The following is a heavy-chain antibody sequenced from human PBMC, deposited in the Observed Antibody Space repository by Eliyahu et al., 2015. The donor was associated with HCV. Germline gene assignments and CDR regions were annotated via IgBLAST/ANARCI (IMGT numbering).Heavy chain of an antibody. CDR3: AGKLFSTGWYDY. CDR1: GYTFTGXE. D-gene: IGHD6-19*01. CDR2: ISADSGDT. Sequence: QVQLVQSGTELKXPXASVXVSCEASGYTFTGXEFTWVRQAPGQGLXWVGWISADSGDTIYAQKFQGRVTMTTDTFMSTASMEVRSLRSDDTAVYYCAGKLFSTGWYDYWGQGTLVTVSS. V-gene: IGHV1-18*04. J-gene: IGHJ4*02.